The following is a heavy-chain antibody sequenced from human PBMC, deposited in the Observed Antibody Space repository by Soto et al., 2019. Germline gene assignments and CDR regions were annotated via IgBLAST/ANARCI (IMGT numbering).Heavy chain of an antibody. Sequence: QLQLQESGPGLVKPSETLSLTCTVSGGSISSSSYYWGWIRQPPGKGLEWIGSIYYSGSTYYNPSLKSRVTISVDTSKNQFSLKLSSVTAADTAVYYCASPRSRSIMYVGDYGMDVWGQGTTVTVSS. CDR3: ASPRSRSIMYVGDYGMDV. D-gene: IGHD3-16*01. J-gene: IGHJ6*02. V-gene: IGHV4-39*01. CDR1: GGSISSSSYY. CDR2: IYYSGST.